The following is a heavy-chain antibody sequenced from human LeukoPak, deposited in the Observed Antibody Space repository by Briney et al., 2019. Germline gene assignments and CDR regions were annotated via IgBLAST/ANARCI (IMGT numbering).Heavy chain of an antibody. J-gene: IGHJ4*02. D-gene: IGHD3-3*01. V-gene: IGHV4-30-2*01. CDR3: AILGIFGVVMDV. CDR2: IYHSGST. Sequence: PSETLPLTCAVSGGSISSGGYSWSWIRQPPGKGLEWIGYIYHSGSTYYNPSLKSRVTISVDRSKNQFSLKLSSVTAADTAVYYCAILGIFGVVMDVWGQGTLVTVSS. CDR1: GGSISSGGYS.